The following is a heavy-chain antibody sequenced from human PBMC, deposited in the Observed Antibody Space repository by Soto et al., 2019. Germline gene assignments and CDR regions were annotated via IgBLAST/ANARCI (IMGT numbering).Heavy chain of an antibody. CDR3: ARGSYTVTTLYYMDV. CDR1: GYTFTSYD. V-gene: IGHV1-8*01. J-gene: IGHJ6*03. CDR2: MNPNSGNT. D-gene: IGHD4-17*01. Sequence: ASVKVSCKASGYTFTSYDINWVRQATGQGLEWMDWMNPNSGNTGYAQKFQGRVTMTRNTSISTAYMELSSLRSEDTAVYYCARGSYTVTTLYYMDVWGKGTTVTVSS.